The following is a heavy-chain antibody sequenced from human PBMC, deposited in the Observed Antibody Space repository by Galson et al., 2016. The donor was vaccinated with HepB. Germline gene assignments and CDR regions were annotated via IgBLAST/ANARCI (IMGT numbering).Heavy chain of an antibody. D-gene: IGHD2-2*01. V-gene: IGHV3-23*01. J-gene: IGHJ6*04. Sequence: SLRLPCAASGFTFRNYGMTWVRQAPGKGLEVVSSISRSGDSTDYADSVKGRFTISRDNSKNTLSLHMNSLTADDTAIYYCVQGSTAPAVWGKGTTVTVSS. CDR2: ISRSGDST. CDR3: VQGSTAPAV. CDR1: GFTFRNYG.